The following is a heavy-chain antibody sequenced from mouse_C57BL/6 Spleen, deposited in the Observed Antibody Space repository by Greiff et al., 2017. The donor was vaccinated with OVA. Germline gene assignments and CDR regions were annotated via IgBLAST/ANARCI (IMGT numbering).Heavy chain of an antibody. CDR1: GYTFTSYW. Sequence: VQLQQPGAELVRPGSSVKLSCKASGYTFTSYWMHWVKQRPIQGLEWIGNIDPSDSETHYNQKFKDKATLTVDKSSSTAYMQRSSLTSEDSAVYYCARYDYYGSRYFDYWGQGTTLTVSS. CDR3: ARYDYYGSRYFDY. V-gene: IGHV1-52*01. D-gene: IGHD1-1*01. CDR2: IDPSDSET. J-gene: IGHJ2*01.